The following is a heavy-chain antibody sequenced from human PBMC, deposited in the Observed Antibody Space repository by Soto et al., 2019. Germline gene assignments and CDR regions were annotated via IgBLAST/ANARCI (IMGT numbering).Heavy chain of an antibody. V-gene: IGHV1-18*01. D-gene: IGHD4-17*01. CDR2: ISAYNGNT. CDR1: GYTFTSYG. Sequence: QVQLVQSGAEVKKPGASAKVSCKASGYTFTSYGINWVRQAPGQGLEWMGWISAYNGNTNYAQKLQGRVTMTTDTSTSTAYIELRSLTSDDTAVYHCARDVGYGDYDYWGQGTLVTVSS. J-gene: IGHJ4*02. CDR3: ARDVGYGDYDY.